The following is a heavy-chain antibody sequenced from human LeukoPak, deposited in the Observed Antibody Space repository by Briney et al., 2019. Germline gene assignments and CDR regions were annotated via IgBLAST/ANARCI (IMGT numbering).Heavy chain of an antibody. D-gene: IGHD5-18*01. Sequence: ASMKVSCKASGYTFTVYFIHWVRQAPGQGLEWMGRINPNSGATDYAQKFQGRVTMTRDTSISTAFMELSRLSGDDSAVYYCARDREGWVTYIDYWGQGTLVTVSS. V-gene: IGHV1-2*06. CDR3: ARDREGWVTYIDY. CDR1: GYTFTVYF. J-gene: IGHJ4*02. CDR2: INPNSGAT.